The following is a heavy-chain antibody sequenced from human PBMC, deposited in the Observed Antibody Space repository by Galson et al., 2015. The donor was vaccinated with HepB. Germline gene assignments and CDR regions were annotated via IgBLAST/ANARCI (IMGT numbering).Heavy chain of an antibody. CDR1: GFTFSSYA. J-gene: IGHJ4*02. CDR3: AKGAGSSWHDY. Sequence: SLRLSCAASGFTFSSYAMSWVRRAPGKGLEWVSSISTTGHTMYYADSVKGRFTISRDNSKNTLYLQMNSLRAEDTALYYCAKGAGSSWHDYWGQGTLVTVSS. CDR2: ISTTGHTM. D-gene: IGHD6-13*01. V-gene: IGHV3-23*01.